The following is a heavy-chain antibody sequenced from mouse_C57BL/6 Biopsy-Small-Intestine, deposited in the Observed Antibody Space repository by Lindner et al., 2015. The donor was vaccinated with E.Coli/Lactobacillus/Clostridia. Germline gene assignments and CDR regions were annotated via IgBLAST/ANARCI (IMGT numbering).Heavy chain of an antibody. CDR1: GYAFSTSW. CDR2: IYPGDGNT. V-gene: IGHV1-82*01. D-gene: IGHD3-3*01. J-gene: IGHJ2*01. CDR3: ARGTRLDL. Sequence: VQLQESGPELVKPGASVRISCKASGYAFSTSWMNWVKQRPGKGLEWVGRIYPGDGNTLYNGNFKDKATLTADESSSTAYMQLNSLTSEDSAVYFCARGTRLDLWGQGTTLTVSS.